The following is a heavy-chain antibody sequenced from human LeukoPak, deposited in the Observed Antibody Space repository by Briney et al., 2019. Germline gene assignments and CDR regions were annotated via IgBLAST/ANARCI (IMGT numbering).Heavy chain of an antibody. CDR1: GFTFSSYS. J-gene: IGHJ4*02. Sequence: PGGSLRLSCAASGFTFSSYSMNWVRQAPGKGLEWVAFIRYDGSNKYYADSVKGRFTISRDNSKNTLYLQMNSLRSDDTAVYYCARVDDRGHYYDSSGPRKLFDYWGQGTLVTVSS. V-gene: IGHV3-30*02. D-gene: IGHD3-22*01. CDR2: IRYDGSNK. CDR3: ARVDDRGHYYDSSGPRKLFDY.